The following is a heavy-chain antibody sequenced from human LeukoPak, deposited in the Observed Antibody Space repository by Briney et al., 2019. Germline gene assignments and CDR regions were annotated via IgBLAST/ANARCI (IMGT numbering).Heavy chain of an antibody. CDR3: ARGGNYYDSSGYYYDPFSYYYGMDV. CDR2: INPRGGSA. CDR1: GYTFTSFY. D-gene: IGHD3-22*01. V-gene: IGHV1-46*01. J-gene: IGHJ6*02. Sequence: ASVKVSCKASGYTFTSFYMHWVRQAPGQGLEWMGIINPRGGSATSAQKFQGRVTLTRDTSTSTVYMELSSLRSEDTAVYYCARGGNYYDSSGYYYDPFSYYYGMDVWGQGTTVTVSS.